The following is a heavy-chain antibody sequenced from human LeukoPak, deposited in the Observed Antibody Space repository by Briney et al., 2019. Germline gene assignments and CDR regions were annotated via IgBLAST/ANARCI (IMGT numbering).Heavy chain of an antibody. CDR3: ARGGYSYGRHYYYYYYMDV. D-gene: IGHD5-18*01. Sequence: SETLSLTCAVYGASFSGYYWSWIRQPPGKGLEWIGEINHSGSTNYNPSLKSRVTISVDTSKNQFSLKLSSVTAADTAVYYCARGGYSYGRHYYYYYYMDVWGKGTTVTVSS. V-gene: IGHV4-34*01. J-gene: IGHJ6*03. CDR2: INHSGST. CDR1: GASFSGYY.